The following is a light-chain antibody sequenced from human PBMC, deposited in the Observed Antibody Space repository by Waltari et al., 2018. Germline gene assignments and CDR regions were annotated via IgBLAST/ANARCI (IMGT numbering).Light chain of an antibody. CDR3: QTGGHGTWV. V-gene: IGLV4-69*01. Sequence: QLVLTQSPSASASLGASIKLTCTLSSGHSSNVIAWLQQQPEKGPRFLMKVNRDGSHRKGDEIPVRFSGSSSGSERYLSISSLQSEDEADYFCQTGGHGTWVFGGGTKLTVL. CDR1: SGHSSNV. CDR2: VNRDGSH. J-gene: IGLJ3*02.